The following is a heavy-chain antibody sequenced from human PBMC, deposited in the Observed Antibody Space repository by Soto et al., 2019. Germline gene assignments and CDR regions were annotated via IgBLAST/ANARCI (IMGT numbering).Heavy chain of an antibody. D-gene: IGHD1-1*01. CDR1: GGTFSRHA. CDR2: IIPIVDAT. Sequence: QVQLVQSGTEVKKPGSSVKVSCKASGGTFSRHAVSWVRQAPGQGLEWMGAIIPIVDATNDAQKFQDRFTITADESASTVFMELRVLRSDNTAIYICAAAPPNDNCEHDALDIWGQGRMVIVSS. CDR3: AAAPPNDNCEHDALDI. J-gene: IGHJ3*02. V-gene: IGHV1-69*12.